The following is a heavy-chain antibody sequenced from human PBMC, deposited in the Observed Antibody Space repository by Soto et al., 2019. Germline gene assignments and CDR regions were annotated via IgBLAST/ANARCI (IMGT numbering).Heavy chain of an antibody. V-gene: IGHV3-23*01. CDR2: ISGSGSST. CDR1: GFTFSSYT. D-gene: IGHD7-27*01. J-gene: IGHJ4*02. Sequence: EVQLLESGGGLVEPGGSRRLSCAASGFTFSSYTMSWVRQAPGKGLEWVSTISGSGSSTYSADSVKGRFTISRDNSKNTLYLQMNSLRLEDPAIYYCANAWGHDSWGQGPLVTVSS. CDR3: ANAWGHDS.